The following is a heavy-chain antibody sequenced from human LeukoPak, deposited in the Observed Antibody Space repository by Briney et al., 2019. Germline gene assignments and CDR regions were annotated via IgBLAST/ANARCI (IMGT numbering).Heavy chain of an antibody. CDR2: ISSSSSYI. J-gene: IGHJ6*03. CDR1: GFTFSSYA. V-gene: IGHV3-21*01. Sequence: GGSLRLSCAASGFTFSSYAMSWVRQAPGKGLEWVSSISSSSSYIYYADSVKGRFTISRDNAKNSLYLQMNSLRAEDTAVYYCARGPSYYMDVWGKGTTVTISS. CDR3: ARGPSYYMDV.